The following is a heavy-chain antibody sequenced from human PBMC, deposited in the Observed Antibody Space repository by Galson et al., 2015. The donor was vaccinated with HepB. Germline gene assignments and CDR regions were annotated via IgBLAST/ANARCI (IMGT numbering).Heavy chain of an antibody. J-gene: IGHJ4*02. V-gene: IGHV1-18*01. CDR1: GYTFTSYA. CDR3: ARGDYYDSSGYPLFDY. CDR2: ISAYNGNT. D-gene: IGHD3-22*01. Sequence: SVKVSCKASGYTFTSYAMHWVRQAPGQRLEWMGWISAYNGNTNYAQKLQGRVTMTTDTSTSTAYMELRSLRSDDTAVYYCARGDYYDSSGYPLFDYWGQGTLVTVSS.